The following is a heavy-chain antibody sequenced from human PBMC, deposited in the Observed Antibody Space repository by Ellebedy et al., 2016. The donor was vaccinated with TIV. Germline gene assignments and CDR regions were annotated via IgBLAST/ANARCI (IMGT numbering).Heavy chain of an antibody. CDR1: GFTFSSYT. CDR3: AKDSGYSSSYNSLS. V-gene: IGHV3-23*01. D-gene: IGHD6-13*01. CDR2: TSCSGGST. Sequence: PGGSLRLSCAASGFTFSSYTINWVRQAPGKGLEWVSATSCSGGSTYYADSVKGRFTISRDKSKKPLYLLISSLRAEDTAVYYCAKDSGYSSSYNSLSWGQGTLVTVSS. J-gene: IGHJ4*02.